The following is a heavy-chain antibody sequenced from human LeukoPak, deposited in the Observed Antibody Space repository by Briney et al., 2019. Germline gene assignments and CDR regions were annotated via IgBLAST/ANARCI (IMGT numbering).Heavy chain of an antibody. CDR3: AFDPIYCSSTSCSQEGYYFDY. Sequence: ASVKLSCKASGATFSSYAISCVRQAPGQGLEWRGGIIPIFGTANYAQKFQGRVTITTDESSSTAYTELSSLRSEDTAVSYRAFDPIYCSSTSCSQEGYYFDYWGQGTLVTVSS. CDR1: GATFSSYA. CDR2: IIPIFGTA. V-gene: IGHV1-69*05. D-gene: IGHD2-2*01. J-gene: IGHJ4*02.